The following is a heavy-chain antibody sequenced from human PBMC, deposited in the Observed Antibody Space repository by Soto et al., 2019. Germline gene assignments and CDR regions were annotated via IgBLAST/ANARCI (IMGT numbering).Heavy chain of an antibody. CDR3: AKIPSVAGKDYGMDV. Sequence: GGSLRLSCAASGFTSSSYGMHWVRQAPGKGLEWVAVISYDGSNKYYADSVKGRLTISRDNSKNTLYLQMNSLRAEDTAVYYCAKIPSVAGKDYGMDVWAKGPRSPSP. J-gene: IGHJ6*02. D-gene: IGHD6-19*01. CDR1: GFTSSSYG. V-gene: IGHV3-30*18. CDR2: ISYDGSNK.